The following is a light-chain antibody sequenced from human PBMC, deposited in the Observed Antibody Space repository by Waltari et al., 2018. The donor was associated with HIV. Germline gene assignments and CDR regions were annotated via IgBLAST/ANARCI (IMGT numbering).Light chain of an antibody. J-gene: IGLJ3*02. CDR2: SHN. Sequence: QSVLTQPPSASGTPGRRVTISCSGNNYNVGSNPVNWYRQVPGTAPKLLIFSHNQRPSGGPDRFSGSKSGTSASLAIRGLKSEEEADYYCAASDVSLNAWVFGGGTKVTVL. CDR3: AASDVSLNAWV. V-gene: IGLV1-44*01. CDR1: NYNVGSNP.